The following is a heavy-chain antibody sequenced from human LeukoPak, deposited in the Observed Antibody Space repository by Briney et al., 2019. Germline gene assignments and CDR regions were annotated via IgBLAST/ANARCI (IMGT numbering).Heavy chain of an antibody. V-gene: IGHV1-69*05. CDR3: ASHWVRAAAGTHNFDY. CDR1: GGPFSSYA. J-gene: IGHJ4*02. Sequence: SVKVSCKASGGPFSSYAISWVRQAPGQGLEWMGGIIPIFGTANYAQKFQGRVTITTDESTSTAYLELSSLRSEDTAVYYCASHWVRAAAGTHNFDYWGQGTLVTVSS. D-gene: IGHD6-13*01. CDR2: IIPIFGTA.